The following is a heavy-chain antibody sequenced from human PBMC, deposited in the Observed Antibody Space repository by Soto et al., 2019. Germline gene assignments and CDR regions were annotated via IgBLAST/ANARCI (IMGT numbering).Heavy chain of an antibody. Sequence: TSETLSLTCTVSGGSISSGDYYWGWIRQPPGEGLEWIGSFYYSGSTYYNPSLQSRVTISVDTSKNQFSLKLNSMTAADTAVYYCARRGPSCNGVICYFDHWGQGALVTVSS. V-gene: IGHV4-39*01. CDR1: GGSISSGDYY. J-gene: IGHJ4*02. CDR3: ARRGPSCNGVICYFDH. D-gene: IGHD2-8*01. CDR2: FYYSGST.